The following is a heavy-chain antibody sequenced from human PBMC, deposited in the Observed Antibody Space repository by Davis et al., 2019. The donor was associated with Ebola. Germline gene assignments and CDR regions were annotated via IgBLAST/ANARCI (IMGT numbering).Heavy chain of an antibody. Sequence: GESLKISCAASGFTFSSYWMSWVCQAPGKGLEWVANIKQDGSEKYYVDSVKGRFTISRDNAKNSLYLQMNSLRAEDTAVYYCARDYRVYSLWGQGTTVTVSS. J-gene: IGHJ6*02. D-gene: IGHD2-8*01. CDR3: ARDYRVYSL. CDR1: GFTFSSYW. CDR2: IKQDGSEK. V-gene: IGHV3-7*01.